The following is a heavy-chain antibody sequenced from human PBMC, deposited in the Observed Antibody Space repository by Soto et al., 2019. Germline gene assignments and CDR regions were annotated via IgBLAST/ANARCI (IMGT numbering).Heavy chain of an antibody. CDR3: ARRYGYYFDY. CDR1: GGSISSYY. D-gene: IGHD4-17*01. Sequence: SETLSLTCTVSGGSISSYYWSWIRQPPGEGLEWIGYIYYSGSTNYNPSLKSRVTISVDTSKNQLSLKLSSVTAADTAVYYCARRYGYYFDYWGQGALVTVSS. J-gene: IGHJ4*02. V-gene: IGHV4-59*08. CDR2: IYYSGST.